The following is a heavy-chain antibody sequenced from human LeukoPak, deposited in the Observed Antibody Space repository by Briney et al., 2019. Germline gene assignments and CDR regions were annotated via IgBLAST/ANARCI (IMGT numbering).Heavy chain of an antibody. V-gene: IGHV4-34*01. J-gene: IGHJ4*02. Sequence: NASETLSLTCAVYGGSLTYFYWTWIRQPPGEGLEWIGEINHSGSTNYNPSLKSRVTISVDTSKNQFSLKLSSVTAADTAVYYCARGGPAAPGFHIVVVPAATLFDYWGQGTLVTVSS. CDR2: INHSGST. CDR1: GGSLTYFY. D-gene: IGHD2-2*01. CDR3: ARGGPAAPGFHIVVVPAATLFDY.